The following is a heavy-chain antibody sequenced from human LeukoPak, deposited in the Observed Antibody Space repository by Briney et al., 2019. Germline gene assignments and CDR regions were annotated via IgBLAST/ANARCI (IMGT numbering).Heavy chain of an antibody. CDR2: INPSLHIP. CDR1: GYTFSNYC. J-gene: IGHJ3*02. D-gene: IGHD3-9*01. V-gene: IGHV1-46*01. CDR3: AKDPRDISTGNYDEFDI. Sequence: ASVKVSCKASGYTFSNYCKHLVRQAPGQGLEWLGIINPSLHIPIYAQTFQGRVTMTTDMSTSTFYMELSNLVSEDTAVYYCAKDPRDISTGNYDEFDIWGQGTMVTVSS.